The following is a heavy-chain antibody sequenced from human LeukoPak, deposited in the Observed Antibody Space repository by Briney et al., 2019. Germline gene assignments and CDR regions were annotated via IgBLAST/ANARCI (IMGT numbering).Heavy chain of an antibody. V-gene: IGHV3-23*01. CDR1: GFTFSSDA. J-gene: IGHJ4*02. CDR2: ISGSGGST. D-gene: IGHD3-3*01. Sequence: GGSLRLSCAASGFTFSSDAMSWVRQAPGKGLEWVSAISGSGGSTYYADSVKGRFTISRDNSKNTLYLQMNSLRAEDTAVYYCAKDLTIFGVVINGDFDYWGQGTLVTVSS. CDR3: AKDLTIFGVVINGDFDY.